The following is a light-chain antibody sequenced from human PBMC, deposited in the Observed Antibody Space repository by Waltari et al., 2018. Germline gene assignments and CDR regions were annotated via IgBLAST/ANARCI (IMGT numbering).Light chain of an antibody. J-gene: IGLJ1*01. CDR2: WNN. CDR1: SSIIGRKS. V-gene: IGLV1-47*01. Sequence: QSVLNLPPSPSGTHGQRVTLAWSGSSSIIGRKSVNGYQQLPGTAPKHLIYWNNQRPSGVPDRFSGSKSGTSAPLAISGLRSEDEADYYCAAWDDSLSALYVFGTGTKVTVL. CDR3: AAWDDSLSALYV.